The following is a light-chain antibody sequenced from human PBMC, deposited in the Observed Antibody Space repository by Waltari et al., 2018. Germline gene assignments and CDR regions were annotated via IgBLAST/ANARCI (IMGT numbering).Light chain of an antibody. V-gene: IGLV3-1*01. CDR1: KLGDKY. J-gene: IGLJ2*01. CDR3: QAWDSSTGV. Sequence: SYELTQPPSVSVSPGQTASITCSGDKLGDKYACWYQQKPGHSPVLVIYQDSKRPSGIPDCFSVSSSGNTATPTISATQAMDEADYDCQAWDSSTGVFGGGTKLTVL. CDR2: QDS.